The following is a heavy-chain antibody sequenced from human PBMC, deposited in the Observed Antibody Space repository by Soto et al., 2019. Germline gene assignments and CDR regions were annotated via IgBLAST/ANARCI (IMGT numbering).Heavy chain of an antibody. CDR3: AKDWDSSRWTYFDY. CDR2: ISWNSGSI. V-gene: IGHV3-9*01. CDR1: RFTFDDYA. Sequence: EVQLVESGGGLVQPGRSLRLSCAASRFTFDDYAMHWVRQAPGKGLEWVSGISWNSGSIGYADSVKGRFTISRDNAKNSLYLQMNSPRAEDTALYYCAKDWDSSRWTYFDYWGQGTLVTVSS. D-gene: IGHD6-13*01. J-gene: IGHJ4*02.